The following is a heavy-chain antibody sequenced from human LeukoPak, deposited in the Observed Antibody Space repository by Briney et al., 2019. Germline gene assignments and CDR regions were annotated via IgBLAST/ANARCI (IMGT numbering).Heavy chain of an antibody. V-gene: IGHV4-31*03. CDR3: ARGGPPEYSSSSTSPYFDY. Sequence: SETLSLTCTVSGGSISSGGYYWSWIRQHPGKGLEWIGYICYSGSTYYNPSLKSRVTISVDTSKNQFSLKLSSVTAADTAVYYCARGGPPEYSSSSTSPYFDYWGQGTLVTVSS. J-gene: IGHJ4*02. CDR1: GGSISSGGYY. D-gene: IGHD6-6*01. CDR2: ICYSGST.